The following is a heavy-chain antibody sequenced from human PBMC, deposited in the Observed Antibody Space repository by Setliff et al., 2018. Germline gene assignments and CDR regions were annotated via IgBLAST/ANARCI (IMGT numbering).Heavy chain of an antibody. CDR1: GYSFTSYW. CDR3: ARQAVAGNDAFDI. J-gene: IGHJ3*02. Sequence: GESLKISCKGSGYSFTSYWIGWVRQMPGKGLEWMGIIYPGDSDTRYCPSFQGQVTISADKSISTAYLQWSSLKASDTAMYYCARQAVAGNDAFDIWGQGTMVTVSS. CDR2: IYPGDSDT. D-gene: IGHD6-19*01. V-gene: IGHV5-51*01.